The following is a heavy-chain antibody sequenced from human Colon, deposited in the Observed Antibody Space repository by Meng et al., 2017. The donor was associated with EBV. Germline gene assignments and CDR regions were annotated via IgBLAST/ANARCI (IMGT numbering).Heavy chain of an antibody. CDR3: ASFDHIPRRNYFDY. J-gene: IGHJ4*02. CDR2: IHHSGSA. V-gene: IGHV4-30-4*01. CDR1: AGSMSSGTFY. Sequence: QRQSLRRMWEPSQTQYPACTVSAGSMSSGTFYWRWIRQPPGKGLEWIGYIHHSGSAYYNPSLKSRVSISVDTSKSQFSLNLNSMTAADTAVYYCASFDHIPRRNYFDYWGQGTLVTVSS. D-gene: IGHD2-21*01.